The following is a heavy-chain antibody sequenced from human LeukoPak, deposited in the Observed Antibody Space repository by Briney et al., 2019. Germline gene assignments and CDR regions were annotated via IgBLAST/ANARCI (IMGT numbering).Heavy chain of an antibody. CDR2: INHNGNVN. CDR1: GFTFSSYG. Sequence: GGSLRLSCAASGFTFSSYGMHWVRQAPGKGLEWAASINHNGNVNYYVDSVKGRFTISRDNAKNSLYLQMSNLRAEDTAVYFCARGGGLDVWGQGATVTVSS. V-gene: IGHV3-7*03. J-gene: IGHJ6*02. D-gene: IGHD3-16*01. CDR3: ARGGGLDV.